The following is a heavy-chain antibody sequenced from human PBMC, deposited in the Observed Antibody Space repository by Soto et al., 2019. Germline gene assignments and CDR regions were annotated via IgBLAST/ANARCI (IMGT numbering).Heavy chain of an antibody. J-gene: IGHJ4*02. D-gene: IGHD3-10*01. CDR1: GFTFSSYG. V-gene: IGHV3-30*18. CDR2: ISYDGSNK. CDR3: AKFRTYGSGTTLAYYFDY. Sequence: GSLRLSCAASGFTFSSYGMHWVRQAPGKGLEWVAVISYDGSNKYYADSVKGRFTISRDNSKNTLYLQMNSLRAEDTAVYYCAKFRTYGSGTTLAYYFDYWGQGTLVTVSS.